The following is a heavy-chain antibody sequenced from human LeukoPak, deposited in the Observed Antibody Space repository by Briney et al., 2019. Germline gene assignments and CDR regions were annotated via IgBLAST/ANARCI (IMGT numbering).Heavy chain of an antibody. D-gene: IGHD3-22*01. J-gene: IGHJ4*02. V-gene: IGHV5-10-1*01. CDR1: GYNFTSYW. Sequence: GESLKISCKGSGYNFTSYWIGWVRQMPGKGLEWMGRIDPSDSYTDYSPSFQGHVTISADKSISTAYLQWGSLKASDTAMYYCARHPRGPMIVVADWGQGTLVTVSS. CDR2: IDPSDSYT. CDR3: ARHPRGPMIVVAD.